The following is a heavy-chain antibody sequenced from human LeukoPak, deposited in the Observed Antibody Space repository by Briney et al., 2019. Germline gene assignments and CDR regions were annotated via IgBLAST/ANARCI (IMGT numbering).Heavy chain of an antibody. Sequence: GGSLRLSCAASGFTFSSYRMNWVRQAPGKGLEWVSSISGSSSYICYADSVKGRFTISRDNAKNSLYLQMNSLRAEDTAVYYCARHDSRGYSGWGQGTLVTVSS. V-gene: IGHV3-21*01. CDR1: GFTFSSYR. D-gene: IGHD5-12*01. CDR3: ARHDSRGYSG. J-gene: IGHJ4*02. CDR2: ISGSSSYI.